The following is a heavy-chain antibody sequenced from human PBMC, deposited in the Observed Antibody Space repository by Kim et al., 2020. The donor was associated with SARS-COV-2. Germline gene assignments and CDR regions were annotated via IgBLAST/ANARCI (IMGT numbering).Heavy chain of an antibody. V-gene: IGHV4-30-2*04. Sequence: STYYHPSLKSRVTISVDTSKNQFSLKLNSVTAADTAVYYCARVIGDYVVYWGQGTLVTVSS. CDR3: ARVIGDYVVY. J-gene: IGHJ4*02. D-gene: IGHD4-17*01. CDR2: ST.